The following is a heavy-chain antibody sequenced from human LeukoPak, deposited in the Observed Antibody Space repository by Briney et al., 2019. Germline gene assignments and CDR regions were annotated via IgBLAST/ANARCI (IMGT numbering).Heavy chain of an antibody. V-gene: IGHV3-66*02. J-gene: IGHJ4*02. D-gene: IGHD6-13*01. CDR1: GFTVSSNC. CDR2: IYSGGST. Sequence: GGSLRLSCAASGFTVSSNCMSWVRQAPGKGLEWVSVIYSGGSTYYADSVKGRFTISRDNSKNTLYLQMNSLRAEDTAVYYCARDSPLAAAPFDYWGQGTLVTVSS. CDR3: ARDSPLAAAPFDY.